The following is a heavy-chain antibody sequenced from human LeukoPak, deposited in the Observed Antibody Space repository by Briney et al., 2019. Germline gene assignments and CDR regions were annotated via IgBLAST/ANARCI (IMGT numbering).Heavy chain of an antibody. CDR3: ARDRGDRDASGTYPWFDP. CDR1: GYTFTGYY. V-gene: IGHV1-46*01. Sequence: GASVKVSCKASGYTFTGYYMHWVRQAPGQGLEWMGIINPNRGSTTYAQKFQGRVTMTRDTSTSTVYMELSSLRSEDTAVYYCARDRGDRDASGTYPWFDPWGQGTLVTVSS. CDR2: INPNRGST. J-gene: IGHJ5*02. D-gene: IGHD3-10*01.